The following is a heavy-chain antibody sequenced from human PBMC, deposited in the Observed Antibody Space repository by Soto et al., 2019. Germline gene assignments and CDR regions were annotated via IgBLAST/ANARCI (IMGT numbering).Heavy chain of an antibody. D-gene: IGHD6-13*01. Sequence: PSETLPLTCTVSGGSISSDYWSWIRQPPGKGLEWIGYIYYSGSTNYNPSLKSRVTISVDTSKNQFSLKLSSVTAADTAVYYCARRKSIAAAGSPFYPWGQGTLVTVSS. V-gene: IGHV4-59*08. CDR1: GGSISSDY. CDR3: ARRKSIAAAGSPFYP. CDR2: IYYSGST. J-gene: IGHJ5*02.